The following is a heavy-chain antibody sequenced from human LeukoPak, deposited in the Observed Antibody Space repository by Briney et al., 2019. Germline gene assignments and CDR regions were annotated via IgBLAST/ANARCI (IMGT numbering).Heavy chain of an antibody. CDR3: ARRSLGLYCSSTSCNSSYYYMDV. D-gene: IGHD2-2*01. CDR1: GYTFTSYD. J-gene: IGHJ6*03. V-gene: IGHV1-8*03. CDR2: MNPNSGNT. Sequence: GASVKVSCKASGYTFTSYDINWVRQATGQGLEWMGWMNPNSGNTGYAQKFQGRVTITRNTPISTAYMELSSLRSEDTAVYYCARRSLGLYCSSTSCNSSYYYMDVWGKGTTVTVSS.